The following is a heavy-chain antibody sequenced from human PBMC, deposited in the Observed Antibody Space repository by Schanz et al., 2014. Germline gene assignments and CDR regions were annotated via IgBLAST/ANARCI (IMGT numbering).Heavy chain of an antibody. V-gene: IGHV3-13*05. CDR3: ARGRRGDCRRTSCTYYFDY. J-gene: IGHJ4*02. CDR1: GFTFSEVY. CDR2: IGPASDP. D-gene: IGHD2-2*01. Sequence: EVRLVESGGGLVEPGGSLRLSCSGSGFTFSEVYMSWVRQAPGKGLEWVSGIGPASDPYYAGSVKGRFTISRENGKNSLYLQMNSLRAGDTAVYYCARGRRGDCRRTSCTYYFDYWGQGTLVTVSS.